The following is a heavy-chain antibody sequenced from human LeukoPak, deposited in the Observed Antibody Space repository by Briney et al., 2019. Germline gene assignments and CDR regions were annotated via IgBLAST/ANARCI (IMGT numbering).Heavy chain of an antibody. Sequence: GGSLRLSCAASGFTFSSYGMHWVRQAPSKGLEWVAVISYDGSNKYYADSVKGRFTISRDNSKNTLYLQMNSLRAEDTAVYYCAKDREWFGERDYYGMDVWGQGTTVTVSS. CDR1: GFTFSSYG. V-gene: IGHV3-30*18. D-gene: IGHD3-10*01. CDR3: AKDREWFGERDYYGMDV. CDR2: ISYDGSNK. J-gene: IGHJ6*02.